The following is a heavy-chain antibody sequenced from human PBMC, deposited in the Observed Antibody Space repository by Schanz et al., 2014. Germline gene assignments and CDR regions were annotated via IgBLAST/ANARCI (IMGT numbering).Heavy chain of an antibody. CDR3: AKGRFGELSAFDI. CDR2: ISGDHRNT. V-gene: IGHV3-23*01. D-gene: IGHD3-10*01. J-gene: IGHJ3*02. CDR1: GFTFSSYA. Sequence: EMQLLESGGGLIQPGGSLRLSCAASGFTFSSYAMSWVRQAPGKGLEWVSSISGDHRNTFYADSVKGRFAISRDNSKNTLYLQMKSLRAEDTAVYFCAKGRFGELSAFDIWGQGTMVTDSS.